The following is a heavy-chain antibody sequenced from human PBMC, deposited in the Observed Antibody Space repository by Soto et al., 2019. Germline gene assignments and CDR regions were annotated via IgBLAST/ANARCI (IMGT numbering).Heavy chain of an antibody. CDR1: GFTFSNYE. CDR2: ISSSCGTT. V-gene: IGHV3-48*03. J-gene: IGHJ4*02. D-gene: IGHD6-19*01. CDR3: ARDMYGRYSSGWYQIDY. Sequence: EVQLVESGGGLVQPGGSLRISCAASGFTFSNYEMNWVRQAPGKGLQWVSYISSSCGTTYYADFVKGRFTISRDNAKNSLYLQMNSLRAEDTAVYYCARDMYGRYSSGWYQIDYCGQGTLVTVSS.